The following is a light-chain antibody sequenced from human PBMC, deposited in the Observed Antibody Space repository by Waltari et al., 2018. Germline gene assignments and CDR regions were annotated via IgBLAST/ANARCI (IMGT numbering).Light chain of an antibody. CDR3: QQYGSSMLYT. CDR1: QSLTKRY. Sequence: VLTQSPATLSLSPGERVTLSCRASQSLTKRYLAWYQQKPGQAPRLLIYGASSRAAGIPDRFSGSRSGTDFTLTISRLEPEDFAVYYCQQYGSSMLYTFGQGTKLEIK. V-gene: IGKV3-20*01. CDR2: GAS. J-gene: IGKJ2*01.